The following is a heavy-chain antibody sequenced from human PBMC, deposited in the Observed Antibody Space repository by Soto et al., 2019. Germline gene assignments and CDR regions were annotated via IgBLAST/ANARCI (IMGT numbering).Heavy chain of an antibody. J-gene: IGHJ5*02. V-gene: IGHV3-7*02. D-gene: IGHD3-10*01. CDR1: GFSISTYW. CDR2: ISQDGSEK. CDR3: TRMGSLWFGESRFDP. Sequence: EVPMVESGGGLVQPGGSLRLSCAASGFSISTYWMAWVRQTPGKGLEWVAHISQDGSEKYYVASVKGRFTISRDNAKNSLYLQLNSLRAEDTAVYYCTRMGSLWFGESRFDPWGQGALVTVSS.